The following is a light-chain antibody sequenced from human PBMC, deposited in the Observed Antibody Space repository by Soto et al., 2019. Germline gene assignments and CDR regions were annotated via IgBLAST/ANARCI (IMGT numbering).Light chain of an antibody. CDR2: DVS. V-gene: IGLV2-14*01. Sequence: QSALTQPASVSGSRGQSITISWTGTSSDVGGYNYVSWYQQLPGKAPKLMIYDVSDRPSGVSNRFSGSKSGNTASLTISGLQAEDEADYYCSSYTSSSLYVFGTGTKVTVL. CDR1: SSDVGGYNY. CDR3: SSYTSSSLYV. J-gene: IGLJ1*01.